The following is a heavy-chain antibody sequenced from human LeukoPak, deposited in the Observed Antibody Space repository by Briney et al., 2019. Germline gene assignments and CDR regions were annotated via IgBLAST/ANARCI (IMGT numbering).Heavy chain of an antibody. D-gene: IGHD2-21*01. CDR1: GSTFSSYG. J-gene: IGHJ4*02. Sequence: PGGSLRLSCAAPGSTFSSYGMHWVRQAPGKGLEWVAVIWYDGSNKYYADSVKGRFTISRDNSKNTLYLQMNSLRAEDTAVYYCARKISCGGDCYSLDYWGQGTLVTVSS. CDR2: IWYDGSNK. CDR3: ARKISCGGDCYSLDY. V-gene: IGHV3-33*01.